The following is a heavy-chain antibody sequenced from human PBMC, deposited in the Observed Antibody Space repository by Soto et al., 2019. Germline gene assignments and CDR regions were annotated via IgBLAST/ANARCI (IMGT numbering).Heavy chain of an antibody. J-gene: IGHJ4*02. CDR3: ARLVYATRLNYMYFDF. CDR1: GVSISSGNW. Sequence: SETLSLTCAVSGVSISSGNWWTWVRQTPQRGLEYIGEIFHDGTANYYPSFERRVAISVDTSKNQFSLKLTSVTAADTAIYFCARLVYATRLNYMYFDFWGQGALVTVSS. V-gene: IGHV4-4*02. CDR2: IFHDGTA. D-gene: IGHD2-2*01.